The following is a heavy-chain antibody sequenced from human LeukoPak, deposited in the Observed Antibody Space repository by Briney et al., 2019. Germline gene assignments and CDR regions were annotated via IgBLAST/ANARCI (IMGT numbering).Heavy chain of an antibody. CDR1: GGSISSSSYY. CDR2: IYYSGST. J-gene: IGHJ4*02. V-gene: IGHV4-39*07. Sequence: PSETLSLTCTVSGGSISSSSYYWGWISQPPGKGLEWIGSIYYSGSTYYNPSLKSRVTISVDTSKNQFSLKLSSVTAADTAVYYCARGSEDIVVVVAAHFDYWGQGTLVTVSS. D-gene: IGHD2-15*01. CDR3: ARGSEDIVVVVAAHFDY.